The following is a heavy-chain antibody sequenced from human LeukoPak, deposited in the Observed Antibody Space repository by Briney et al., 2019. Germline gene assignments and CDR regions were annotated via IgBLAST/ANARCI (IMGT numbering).Heavy chain of an antibody. V-gene: IGHV4-59*01. CDR1: GGSISSYY. D-gene: IGHD3-3*01. Sequence: PSETLSLTCTVSGGSISSYYWSWIRQPPGKGLEWIGYIFYSGTTNYNPTLKSRDTISVHTSKNQFSLKLSSVTAADTAVYYCARDEMNGFLDYWGQGTLVTVSS. CDR3: ARDEMNGFLDY. CDR2: IFYSGTT. J-gene: IGHJ4*02.